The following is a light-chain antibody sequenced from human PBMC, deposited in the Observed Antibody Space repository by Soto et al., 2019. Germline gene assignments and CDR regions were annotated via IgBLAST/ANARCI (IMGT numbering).Light chain of an antibody. J-gene: IGKJ4*01. CDR2: GAS. CDR1: QSVSSSY. V-gene: IGKV3D-20*02. CDR3: QQCSNWPLT. Sequence: EIVLTQSPGTLSLSPVERATLSCRASQSVSSSYLAWYQQKPGQAPRLLIYGASSRATGIPDRFSGSGSGTDFTLTVSNLESEDFAVYYCQQCSNWPLTFGGGTKVDIK.